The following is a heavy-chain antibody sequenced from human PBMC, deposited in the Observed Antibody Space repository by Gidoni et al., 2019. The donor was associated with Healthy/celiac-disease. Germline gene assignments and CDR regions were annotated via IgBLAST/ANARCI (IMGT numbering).Heavy chain of an antibody. CDR2: ISSSSSYI. J-gene: IGHJ4*02. Sequence: EVQLVESGGGLVKPGGSLRLSCAPSGFPFSSYSMNWVRQAPGKGLEWVSSISSSSSYIYYEDSVKGRFTISRDNAKNSLYLQMNSLRAEDTAVYYWAREKDYDFWSGYQGFDYWGQGTLVTVSS. CDR1: GFPFSSYS. CDR3: AREKDYDFWSGYQGFDY. D-gene: IGHD3-3*01. V-gene: IGHV3-21*01.